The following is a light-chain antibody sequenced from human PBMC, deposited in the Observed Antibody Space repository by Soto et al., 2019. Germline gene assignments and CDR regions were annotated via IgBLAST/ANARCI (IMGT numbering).Light chain of an antibody. V-gene: IGKV3-15*01. J-gene: IGKJ1*01. CDR3: QQYNIRPPWT. Sequence: EIVMTQSPATLSSSPGDRVTLSCRASQSVSTNLAWYQHKPGQDPSLLIYHASTRATGIPARFSGSGSETEFTLTISSLQSEDFAVYYCQQYNIRPPWTFGQGTKVEIK. CDR2: HAS. CDR1: QSVSTN.